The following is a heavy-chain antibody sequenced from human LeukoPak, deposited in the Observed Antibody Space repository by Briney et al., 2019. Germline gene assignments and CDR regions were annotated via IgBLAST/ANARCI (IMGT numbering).Heavy chain of an antibody. D-gene: IGHD2-2*01. Sequence: KPSETLSLTCAVSGYSISNGYSWGWIRQPPGKGLEWIGSIYHSGSTYYNPSLKSRVTISVDTSKNQFSLNLSSVTAADTAVYYCATLYCSRTSCYAFDIWGQGTMVTVSS. V-gene: IGHV4-38-2*01. CDR1: GYSISNGYS. CDR3: ATLYCSRTSCYAFDI. CDR2: IYHSGST. J-gene: IGHJ3*02.